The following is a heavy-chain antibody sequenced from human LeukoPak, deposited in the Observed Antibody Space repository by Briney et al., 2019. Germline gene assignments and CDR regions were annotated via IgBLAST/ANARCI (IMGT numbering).Heavy chain of an antibody. Sequence: PSETLFLTCTVSGGSISSYYWSWIRQPPGKGLEWIGYIYYSGSTNYNPSLKSRVTISVDTSKNQFSLKLSSVAAADTAVYYCARDVTGDYWGQGTLVTVSS. CDR2: IYYSGST. CDR3: ARDVTGDY. CDR1: GGSISSYY. J-gene: IGHJ4*02. V-gene: IGHV4-59*01. D-gene: IGHD7-27*01.